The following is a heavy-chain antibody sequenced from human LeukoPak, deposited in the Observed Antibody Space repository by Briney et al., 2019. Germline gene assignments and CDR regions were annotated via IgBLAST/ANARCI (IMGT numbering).Heavy chain of an antibody. CDR1: GGSFSGYY. Sequence: SETLPLTCAVYGGSFSGYYWSWIRQPPGKGLEWIGEINHSGSTNYNPSLKSRVTISVDKSKNQFSLKLSSVTAADTAVYYCARVGGVNWFDPWGQGTLVTVSS. CDR3: ARVGGVNWFDP. CDR2: INHSGST. D-gene: IGHD3-10*01. J-gene: IGHJ5*02. V-gene: IGHV4-34*01.